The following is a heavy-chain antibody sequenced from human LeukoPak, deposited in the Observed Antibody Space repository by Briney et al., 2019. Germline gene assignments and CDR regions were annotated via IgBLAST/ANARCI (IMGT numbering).Heavy chain of an antibody. CDR3: ARDFGTTGWHTFDY. V-gene: IGHV6-1*01. CDR2: TYYRSKWYN. Sequence: SQTLSLTCVVSGDSVSSKNGAWNWIRQSPSRGLEWLGRTYYRSKWYNDCAESKEGRMTISQDTSKNQYSLHLNSVTPDDTAVYYCARDFGTTGWHTFDYWGQGTLVTVSS. D-gene: IGHD6-19*01. CDR1: GDSVSSKNGA. J-gene: IGHJ4*02.